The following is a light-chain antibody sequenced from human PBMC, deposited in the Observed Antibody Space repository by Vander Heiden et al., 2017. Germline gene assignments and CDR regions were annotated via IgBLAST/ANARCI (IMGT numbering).Light chain of an antibody. Sequence: DIQMTQSPSSLSASVGDRVTITCRASQTISSYLNWYQQKPGKAPKLLIYAASRLQSGVPSRFSGSGSGTDFTLTISSLQPEDFATYYCQQSYSNPPMYTFGQGTKLEIK. CDR3: QQSYSNPPMYT. V-gene: IGKV1-39*01. CDR2: AAS. CDR1: QTISSY. J-gene: IGKJ2*01.